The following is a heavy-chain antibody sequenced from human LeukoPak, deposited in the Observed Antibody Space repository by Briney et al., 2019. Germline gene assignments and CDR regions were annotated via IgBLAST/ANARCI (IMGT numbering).Heavy chain of an antibody. J-gene: IGHJ4*02. CDR1: GASISTYY. Sequence: SETLSLTCSVYGASISTYYWGWIRQPPGKGLEWIGSIYYSGSTYYNPSLKSRVTISVDTSKNQFSLKLSSVTAADTAVYYCARVSGYSYGNFDYWGQGTLVTVSS. V-gene: IGHV4-39*07. D-gene: IGHD5-18*01. CDR2: IYYSGST. CDR3: ARVSGYSYGNFDY.